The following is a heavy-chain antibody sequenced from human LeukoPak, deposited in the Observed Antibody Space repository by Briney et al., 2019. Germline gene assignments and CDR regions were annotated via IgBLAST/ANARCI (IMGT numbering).Heavy chain of an antibody. D-gene: IGHD6-19*01. J-gene: IGHJ5*02. CDR1: GGSISSYY. Sequence: PSETLSLTCTVSGGSISSYYWSWIRQPPGKGLEWIGSIYYSGSTYYNPSLKSRVTISVDTSKNQFSLKLSSVTAADTAVYYCARDNGAGQWLVRWFDPWGQGTLVTVSS. CDR3: ARDNGAGQWLVRWFDP. V-gene: IGHV4-39*07. CDR2: IYYSGST.